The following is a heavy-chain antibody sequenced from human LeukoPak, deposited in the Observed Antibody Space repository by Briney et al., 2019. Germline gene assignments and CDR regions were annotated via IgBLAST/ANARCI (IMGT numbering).Heavy chain of an antibody. CDR1: GFTFSSYA. J-gene: IGHJ4*02. V-gene: IGHV3-9*01. CDR2: ISWNSGSI. D-gene: IGHD6-13*01. Sequence: PGRSLRLSCAASGFTFSSYAMHWVRQAPGKGLEWVSGISWNSGSIGYADSVKGRFTISRDNAKNSLYLQMNSLRAEDTALYYCAKDIEAAAGTTFDYWGQGTLVTVSS. CDR3: AKDIEAAAGTTFDY.